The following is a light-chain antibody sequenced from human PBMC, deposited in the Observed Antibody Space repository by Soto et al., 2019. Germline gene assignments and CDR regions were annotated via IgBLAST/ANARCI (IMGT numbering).Light chain of an antibody. V-gene: IGLV1-44*01. CDR2: SNN. CDR1: SSNIGSNT. Sequence: QSVLTQPPSASGTPGQRVTISCSGSSSNIGSNTVNWYQQLPGTAPKLLIYSNNQLPSGVPDRFSGSTSGTSASLAISGLHSEDEADYYCAAWDDSLNGYWLFGGGTKLTVL. CDR3: AAWDDSLNGYWL. J-gene: IGLJ3*02.